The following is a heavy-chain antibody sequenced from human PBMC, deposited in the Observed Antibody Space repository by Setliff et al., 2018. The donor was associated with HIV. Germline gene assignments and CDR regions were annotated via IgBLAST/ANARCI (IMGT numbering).Heavy chain of an antibody. V-gene: IGHV4-59*08. CDR2: ISYSGST. Sequence: PSETLSLTCTVSGGFISSYWWSWIRQPPGKGLQWIGHISYSGSTNYIPSLKGRVTISVGTLKNQFSLKLSSVTATDTAVYYCARRTSPPSGLYSAYYMDVWGRGTTVTVSS. J-gene: IGHJ6*03. CDR1: GGFISSYW. CDR3: ARRTSPPSGLYSAYYMDV. D-gene: IGHD1-26*01.